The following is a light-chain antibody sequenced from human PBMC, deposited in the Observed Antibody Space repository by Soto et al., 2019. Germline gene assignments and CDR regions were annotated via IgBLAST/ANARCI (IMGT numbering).Light chain of an antibody. CDR1: QSVDSSF. CDR3: QQYVSSVT. J-gene: IGKJ1*01. Sequence: EIVLTQSLGSLSLSPGERATLSCRASQSVDSSFFAWYQQKPGQAPRLLIYGASNRATGIPDRFSGRGSGTDFTLTITGLEPEDFAVYYCQQYVSSVTFGQGTKVEIK. CDR2: GAS. V-gene: IGKV3-20*01.